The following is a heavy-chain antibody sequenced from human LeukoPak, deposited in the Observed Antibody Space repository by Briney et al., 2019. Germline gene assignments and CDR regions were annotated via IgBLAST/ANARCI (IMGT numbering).Heavy chain of an antibody. Sequence: SQTLSLTCAISGDSFSTNSAAWNWIRQSPSRGLEWLARTYYRSKWYYDYAVSVKSRITINPDTSKNQFSLQLNSVTPEDTAVYYCGRDVAAAGNAFDIWGQGTMVTVSS. CDR3: GRDVAAAGNAFDI. CDR1: GDSFSTNSAA. CDR2: TYYRSKWYY. D-gene: IGHD6-13*01. V-gene: IGHV6-1*01. J-gene: IGHJ3*02.